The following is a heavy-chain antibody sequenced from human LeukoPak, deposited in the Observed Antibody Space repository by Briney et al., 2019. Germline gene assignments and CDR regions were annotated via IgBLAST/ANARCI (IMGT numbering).Heavy chain of an antibody. CDR2: IYYSGST. V-gene: IGHV4-59*12. CDR1: GGSISSYY. Sequence: SETLSLTCTVSGGSISSYYWSWIRQPPGKGLEWIGYIYYSGSTNYNPSLKSRVTISVDTSKNQFSLKLSSVTAADTAVYYCARGEIKEWELQDFDYWGQGTLVTVSS. CDR3: ARGEIKEWELQDFDY. J-gene: IGHJ4*02. D-gene: IGHD1-26*01.